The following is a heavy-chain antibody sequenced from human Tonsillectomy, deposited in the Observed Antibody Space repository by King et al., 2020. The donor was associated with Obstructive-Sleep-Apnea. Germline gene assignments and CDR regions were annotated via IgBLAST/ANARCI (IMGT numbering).Heavy chain of an antibody. J-gene: IGHJ6*02. CDR2: ISSSIIYI. CDR3: ARDEERAVAGSGDFYYYYYGMDV. V-gene: IGHV3-21*01. D-gene: IGHD6-19*01. Sequence: VQLVESGGGLVKPGGSLRLSCSASGFTFSSYSMNWGRQAPGKGLEWFPSISSSIIYIYYADSVKCRFTISIDNAKNSLYLQMKSLRAEDTAVYYCARDEERAVAGSGDFYYYYYGMDVWGQGTTVTVSS. CDR1: GFTFSSYS.